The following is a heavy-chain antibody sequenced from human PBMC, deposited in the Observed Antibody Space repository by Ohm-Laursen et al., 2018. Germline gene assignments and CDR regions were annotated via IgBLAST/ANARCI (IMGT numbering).Heavy chain of an antibody. CDR1: GFSFSSSA. CDR2: ISGSGDIR. V-gene: IGHV3-23*01. J-gene: IGHJ3*02. CDR3: VRDAFYYYDRSGYATEDAFDI. D-gene: IGHD3-22*01. Sequence: SLRLSCAASGFSFSSSAMSWVRQAPGKGLEWVSAISGSGDIRHYADSVKGRFTISRDNAKNSLYLQMNSLRAEDTAVYYCVRDAFYYYDRSGYATEDAFDIWGQGTMVTVSS.